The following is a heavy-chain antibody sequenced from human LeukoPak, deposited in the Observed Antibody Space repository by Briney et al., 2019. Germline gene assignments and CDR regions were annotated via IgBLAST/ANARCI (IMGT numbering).Heavy chain of an antibody. Sequence: GGSLRLSCAASGFTFSNYRMNWVRQAPGKGLELVSHISSVSSSIYYADSVKGRFTMSRDNAKNSLYLQMNSLRAEDTAVYHCARYSSGWSIDYWGQGSLVTASS. CDR1: GFTFSNYR. CDR3: ARYSSGWSIDY. CDR2: ISSVSSSI. J-gene: IGHJ4*02. D-gene: IGHD6-19*01. V-gene: IGHV3-48*01.